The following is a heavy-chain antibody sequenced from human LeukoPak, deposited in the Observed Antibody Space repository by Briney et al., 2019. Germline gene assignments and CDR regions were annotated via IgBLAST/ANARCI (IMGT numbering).Heavy chain of an antibody. D-gene: IGHD2/OR15-2a*01. V-gene: IGHV4-34*01. J-gene: IGHJ6*03. Sequence: SETLSLTCAVYGGSFSGYCWSWIRQPPGKGLEWIREINHSGSTNDNPSLKSRVTISVDTSKNQFSLKLSSVTAADTAVYYCASNRLERNYYYYMDVWGKGTTVTVSS. CDR3: ASNRLERNYYYYMDV. CDR1: GGSFSGYC. CDR2: INHSGST.